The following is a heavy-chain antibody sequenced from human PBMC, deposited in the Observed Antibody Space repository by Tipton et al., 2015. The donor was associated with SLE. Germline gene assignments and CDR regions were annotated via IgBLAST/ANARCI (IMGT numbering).Heavy chain of an antibody. Sequence: VQLVQSGAELRKPGESLRISCQDSGNNFANYWLGWVRQMPGIGLEWVGIFHPADSDVRYGPSFQGRVTISADTSISTVYLQWRSLQASDTAMYYCARRHYSGSGASDYWGLGTLVTVSS. CDR1: GNNFANYW. CDR2: FHPADSDV. V-gene: IGHV5-51*03. J-gene: IGHJ4*02. CDR3: ARRHYSGSGASDY. D-gene: IGHD3-10*01.